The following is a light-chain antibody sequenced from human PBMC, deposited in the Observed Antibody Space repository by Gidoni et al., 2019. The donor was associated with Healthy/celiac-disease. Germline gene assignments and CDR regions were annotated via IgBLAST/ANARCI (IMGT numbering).Light chain of an antibody. CDR2: CAS. J-gene: IGKJ3*01. Sequence: IVLTQSPGTLSLSPGERATLSCRASQSVSSSYLAWYQQKPGQAPRLLIYCASSRATGIPDRFSGSGSGTDFTLTISRLEPEDFAVYYCQQYGSSRIFTFGPGTKVDIK. CDR3: QQYGSSRIFT. V-gene: IGKV3-20*01. CDR1: QSVSSSY.